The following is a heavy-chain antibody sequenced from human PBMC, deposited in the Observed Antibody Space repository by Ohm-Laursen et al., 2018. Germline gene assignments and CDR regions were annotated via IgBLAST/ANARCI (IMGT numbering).Heavy chain of an antibody. Sequence: SETLSLTCTVSGGSISSYYWSWIRQPPGKGLEWIGFIYYSGSTNYNPSLMSRVTISVDTSKNQLSLKLKSVTAADTAVYYCATLYGTGSNSDSWGQGTLVTVSS. V-gene: IGHV4-59*01. CDR3: ATLYGTGSNSDS. D-gene: IGHD3-10*01. CDR2: IYYSGST. J-gene: IGHJ4*02. CDR1: GGSISSYY.